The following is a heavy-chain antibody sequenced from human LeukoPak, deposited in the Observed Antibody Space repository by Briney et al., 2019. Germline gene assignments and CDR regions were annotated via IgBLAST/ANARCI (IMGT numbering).Heavy chain of an antibody. D-gene: IGHD4-11*01. CDR2: IYYSGST. V-gene: IGHV4-59*01. J-gene: IGHJ4*02. CDR1: GGSISSYY. CDR3: ARDLSLQN. Sequence: SETLSLTCTVSGGSISSYYWSWIRQPPGKGLEWIGYIYYSGSTNYNPSLKSRVTISVDTSKNQFSLKLSSVTAAGTAVYYCARDLSLQNWGQGTLVTVSS.